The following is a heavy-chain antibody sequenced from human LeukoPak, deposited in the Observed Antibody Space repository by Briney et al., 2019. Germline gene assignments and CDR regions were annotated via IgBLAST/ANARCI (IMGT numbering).Heavy chain of an antibody. CDR1: GGSISSSSYY. CDR3: AIVGSSYGYLFDY. Sequence: SETLSLTCTVSGGSISSSSYYWGWIRQPPGKGLEWIGSIYYTGSTYYNPSLKSRVTISVDTSKNQFSLKLSSVTAADTAVYYCAIVGSSYGYLFDYWGQGTLVTVSS. J-gene: IGHJ4*02. D-gene: IGHD5-18*01. V-gene: IGHV4-39*07. CDR2: IYYTGST.